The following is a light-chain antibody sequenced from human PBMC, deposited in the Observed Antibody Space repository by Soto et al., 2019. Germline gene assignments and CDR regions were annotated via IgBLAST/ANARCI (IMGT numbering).Light chain of an antibody. CDR3: QHYTSYSQP. Sequence: GGSVTITCRASQVISTSLAWYQVKPGQAPKLLIYAASTLESGVPSRFSATVSGTEFSLTITSLQPEDFAPYYCQHYTSYSQPFGQGTKVDI. CDR2: AAS. J-gene: IGKJ1*01. V-gene: IGKV1-9*01. CDR1: QVISTS.